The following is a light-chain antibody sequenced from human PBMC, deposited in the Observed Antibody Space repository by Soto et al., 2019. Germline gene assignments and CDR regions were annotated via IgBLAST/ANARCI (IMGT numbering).Light chain of an antibody. CDR2: GAS. J-gene: IGKJ4*01. CDR3: QQSGTSPPVA. Sequence: EIVLTQSPGTLSLSPGERATLSCRASQSVGSRFLAWYQQKPGQAPRLLIYGASNRATGIPDRFSGSGSGTDFTLTISRLEPEDFEVYYCQQSGTSPPVACGGGTKVESK. CDR1: QSVGSRF. V-gene: IGKV3-20*01.